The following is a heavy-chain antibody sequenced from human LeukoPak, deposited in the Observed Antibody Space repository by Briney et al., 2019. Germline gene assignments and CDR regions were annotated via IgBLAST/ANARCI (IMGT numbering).Heavy chain of an antibody. CDR1: GGSISSGDYY. CDR3: ARDLQATGWFDP. CDR2: IYYSGST. V-gene: IGHV4-30-4*02. J-gene: IGHJ5*02. Sequence: SETLSLTCTVSGGSISSGDYYWSWIRQPPGKGLEWIRYIYYSGSTYYNPSLKSRVTISVDTSKNQFSLKLSSVTAADTAVYYCARDLQATGWFDPWGQGTLVTVSS.